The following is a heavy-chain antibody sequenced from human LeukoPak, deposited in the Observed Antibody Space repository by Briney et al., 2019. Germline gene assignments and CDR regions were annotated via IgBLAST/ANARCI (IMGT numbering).Heavy chain of an antibody. V-gene: IGHV1-18*01. CDR1: GYTFTTYG. CDR3: ARDTSYDFWSDPTELFDI. J-gene: IGHJ3*02. Sequence: ASVKVSCKASGYTFTTYGISWMRQAPGQGLEWVGWVSGHNGNKNYAQKLQGRVTMTTDTSTSTAYMEVRSLRSDDTAVYYCARDTSYDFWSDPTELFDIWGQGTMVTVSS. CDR2: VSGHNGNK. D-gene: IGHD3-3*01.